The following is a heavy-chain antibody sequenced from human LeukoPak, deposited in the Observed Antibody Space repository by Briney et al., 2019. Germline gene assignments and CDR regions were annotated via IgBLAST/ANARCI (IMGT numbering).Heavy chain of an antibody. CDR1: GFTFSSYS. CDR2: ISGSGGTT. J-gene: IGHJ4*02. Sequence: GGSLRLSCAASGFTFSSYSMNWVRQAPGKGLEWVSGISGSGGTTYYADSVTGRFTISRDTSKNTLYLQMNSLRAEDTAVYYCAKGSSPFDYWGQGTLVTVSS. D-gene: IGHD1-26*01. V-gene: IGHV3-23*01. CDR3: AKGSSPFDY.